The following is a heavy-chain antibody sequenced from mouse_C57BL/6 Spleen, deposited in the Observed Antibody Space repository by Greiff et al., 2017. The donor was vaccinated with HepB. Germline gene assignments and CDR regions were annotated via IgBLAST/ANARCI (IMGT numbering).Heavy chain of an antibody. Sequence: VKLMESGAELVKPGASVKLSCKASGYTFTEYTIHWVKQRSGQGLEWIGWFYPGSGSIKYNEKFKDKATLTADKSSSTVYMELSSLTSEDSAVYFCARHGSLGYYGSSYDYWGQGTTLTVSS. CDR3: ARHGSLGYYGSSYDY. V-gene: IGHV1-62-2*01. CDR2: FYPGSGSI. D-gene: IGHD1-1*01. J-gene: IGHJ2*01. CDR1: GYTFTEYT.